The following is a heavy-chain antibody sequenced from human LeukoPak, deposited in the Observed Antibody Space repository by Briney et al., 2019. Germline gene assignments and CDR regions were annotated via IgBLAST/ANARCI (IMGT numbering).Heavy chain of an antibody. D-gene: IGHD3-22*01. Sequence: SETLSLTCTVSGGSISSSSYYWGWIRQPPGKGLEWIGEINHSGSTNYNPSLKSRVTISVDTSKNQFSLKLSSVTAADTAVYYCARGWIVVAHFDIWGQGTMVTVSS. J-gene: IGHJ3*02. CDR1: GGSISSSSYY. CDR2: INHSGST. V-gene: IGHV4-39*07. CDR3: ARGWIVVAHFDI.